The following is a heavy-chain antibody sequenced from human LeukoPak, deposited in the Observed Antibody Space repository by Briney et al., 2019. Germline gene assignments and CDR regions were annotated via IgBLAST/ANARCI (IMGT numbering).Heavy chain of an antibody. CDR1: GFTFDDYA. J-gene: IGHJ3*02. D-gene: IGHD6-13*01. CDR3: AKDREARGIAAVSAFDI. V-gene: IGHV3-9*01. CDR2: ISWNSGSI. Sequence: GRSLRLSCAASGFTFDDYAMHWVRQAPGKGLEWVSGISWNSGSIGHADSVKGRFTISRDNAKNSLYLQMNSLRAEDTALYYCAKDREARGIAAVSAFDIWGQGTMVTVSS.